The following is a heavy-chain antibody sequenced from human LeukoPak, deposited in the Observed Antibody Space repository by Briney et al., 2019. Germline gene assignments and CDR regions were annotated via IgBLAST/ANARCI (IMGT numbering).Heavy chain of an antibody. CDR1: GRSISSGSYY. Sequence: SQTLSLTCTVSGRSISSGSYYWSWIRQPAGKGLEWIGRIYTSGSTNYNPSLKSRVTISVDTSKNQFSLKLGSVTAADTAVYYCARDFGGPGGWLADYWGQGTLVTVSS. CDR3: ARDFGGPGGWLADY. V-gene: IGHV4-61*02. J-gene: IGHJ4*02. CDR2: IYTSGST. D-gene: IGHD3-16*01.